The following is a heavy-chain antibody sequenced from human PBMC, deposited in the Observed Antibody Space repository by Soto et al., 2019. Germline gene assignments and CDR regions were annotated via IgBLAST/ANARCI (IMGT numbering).Heavy chain of an antibody. J-gene: IGHJ4*02. CDR2: ISGSGGST. CDR3: AKEAGGYGSGSYYYFDY. Sequence: PGGSLRLSCAASGFTFSSYAMSWVRQAPGKGLEWVSAISGSGGSTYYADSVKGRFTISRDNSKNTLYLQMNSLRAEDTAVYYCAKEAGGYGSGSYYYFDYWGQGTLVTVSS. D-gene: IGHD3-10*01. CDR1: GFTFSSYA. V-gene: IGHV3-23*01.